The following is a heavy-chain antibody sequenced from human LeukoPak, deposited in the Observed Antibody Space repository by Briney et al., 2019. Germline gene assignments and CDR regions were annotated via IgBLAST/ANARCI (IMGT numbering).Heavy chain of an antibody. CDR3: AIHTNVDISSFMDV. D-gene: IGHD2-8*01. CDR1: GDSFSAYY. CDR2: IYSSGNT. J-gene: IGHJ6*03. V-gene: IGHV4-4*09. Sequence: SETLSLTCTVSGDSFSAYYWSWIRQPPGRGLEWIGYIYSSGNTNYNPSLKSRVTISVGTSKKQHSLKLASVTAADTAVYYCAIHTNVDISSFMDVWGKGTTVTVSS.